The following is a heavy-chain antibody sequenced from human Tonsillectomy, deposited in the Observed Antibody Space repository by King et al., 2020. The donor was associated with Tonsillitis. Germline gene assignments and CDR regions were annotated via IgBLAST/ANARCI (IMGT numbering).Heavy chain of an antibody. CDR3: ARTDSDSDGYYSVDY. CDR2: IYYSGST. V-gene: IGHV4-39*07. CDR1: GGSISSSSYY. Sequence: QLQESGPGLVKPSETLSLTCTVSGGSISSSSYYWGWIRQPPGKGLEWIGSIYYSGSTYYNPSLKSQFTISVDTSKNQFSLKLSCVTAADTAVYYCARTDSDSDGYYSVDYWGQGTLVTVSS. J-gene: IGHJ4*02. D-gene: IGHD3-22*01.